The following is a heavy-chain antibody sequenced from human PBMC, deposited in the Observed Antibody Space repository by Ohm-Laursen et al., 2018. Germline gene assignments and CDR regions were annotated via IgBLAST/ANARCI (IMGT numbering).Heavy chain of an antibody. CDR3: AKGKDCSSNTCYLGGV. Sequence: GSLRLSCAASGFTFSNYAMSWVRQAPGKGLEWVSGISGSGGTTYYADSVKGRFTISRDNPKNTLYLQMNTLRAEDTAVYYCAKGKDCSSNTCYLGGVWGQGTTVTVSS. CDR1: GFTFSNYA. CDR2: ISGSGGTT. J-gene: IGHJ6*02. V-gene: IGHV3-23*01. D-gene: IGHD2-2*01.